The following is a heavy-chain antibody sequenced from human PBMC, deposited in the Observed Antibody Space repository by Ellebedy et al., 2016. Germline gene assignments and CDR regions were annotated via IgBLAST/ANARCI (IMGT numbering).Heavy chain of an antibody. D-gene: IGHD4-23*01. CDR2: INPNSGGT. CDR3: ARDGEGGNSNFDY. J-gene: IGHJ4*02. CDR1: GYTFTGYY. Sequence: ASVKVSXXASGYTFTGYYMHWVRQAPGQGLEWMGWINPNSGGTNYAQKFQGRVTMTRDTSISTAYMELSRLRSDDTAVYYCARDGEGGNSNFDYWGQGTLVTVSS. V-gene: IGHV1-2*02.